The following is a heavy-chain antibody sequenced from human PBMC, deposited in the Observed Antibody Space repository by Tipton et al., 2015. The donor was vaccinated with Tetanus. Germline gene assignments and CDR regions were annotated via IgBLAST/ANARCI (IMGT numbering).Heavy chain of an antibody. Sequence: SLRLSCAASGFIFSSYGIHWVRQAPGKGLEWVAVSWYDGTDQYYADSVKGRFTLPRDNSKNTLYLEMNSLRAGDTALYYCAREADCSGGSCFSGDFDDWGQGTQVTVSS. D-gene: IGHD2-15*01. CDR2: SWYDGTDQ. J-gene: IGHJ4*02. V-gene: IGHV3-33*01. CDR1: GFIFSSYG. CDR3: AREADCSGGSCFSGDFDD.